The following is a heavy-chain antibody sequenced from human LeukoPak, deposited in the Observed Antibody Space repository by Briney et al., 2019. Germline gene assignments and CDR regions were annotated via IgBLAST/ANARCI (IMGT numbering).Heavy chain of an antibody. V-gene: IGHV3-11*04. CDR2: ISSSGSTI. CDR1: GFTFSDYY. Sequence: GGSLRLSCAASGFTFSDYYMSWIRQAPGKGLEWVSYISSSGSTIYYADSVKGRFTISRDNAKNSLYLQMNSLRAEDTAVYYCARAYYDSSGYSAFGIWGHGTMVTVSS. J-gene: IGHJ3*02. CDR3: ARAYYDSSGYSAFGI. D-gene: IGHD3-22*01.